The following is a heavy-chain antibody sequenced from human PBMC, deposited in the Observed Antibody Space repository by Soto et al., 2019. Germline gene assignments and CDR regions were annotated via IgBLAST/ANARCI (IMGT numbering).Heavy chain of an antibody. CDR2: IYYSGSS. V-gene: IGHV4-39*01. Sequence: SETLSLTCTVSGGSISSSSHYWGWIRQPPGKGLEWIGNIYYSGSSYYHPSLKSRITISVDTSMNRFSLRLSSVTAADTAVYYCARHMVRGISRRGDYYGMDVWGQGTTVTVSS. CDR1: GGSISSSSHY. CDR3: ARHMVRGISRRGDYYGMDV. J-gene: IGHJ6*02. D-gene: IGHD3-10*01.